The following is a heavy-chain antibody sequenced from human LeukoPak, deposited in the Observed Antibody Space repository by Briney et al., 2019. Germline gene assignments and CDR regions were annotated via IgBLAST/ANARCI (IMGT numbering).Heavy chain of an antibody. CDR2: IYYSGST. J-gene: IGHJ3*02. Sequence: SETLSLTCTVSGGSISSSSYYWGWIRQPPGKGLEWIGGIYYSGSTYYNPSLKSRVTILVDTSKNQFSLKLSSVTAADTAVYYCARDERDSSPGAFDIWGQGTMVTVSS. V-gene: IGHV4-39*07. CDR3: ARDERDSSPGAFDI. CDR1: GGSISSSSYY. D-gene: IGHD2/OR15-2a*01.